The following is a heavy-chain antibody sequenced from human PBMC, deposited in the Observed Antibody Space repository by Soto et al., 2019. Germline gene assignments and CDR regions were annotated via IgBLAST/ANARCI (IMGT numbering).Heavy chain of an antibody. CDR2: IIPYYNTL. V-gene: IGHV1-69*13. Sequence: ASVKVSCKASEGTFNSYAIAWVRQAPGQGLEWMGGIIPYYNTLNYAQKFQDRVTVTADDSTNTVYMELSSLRSDDTAVYFCASGASRWYPYFFDSWAQGTLVTVSS. D-gene: IGHD6-13*01. CDR3: ASGASRWYPYFFDS. J-gene: IGHJ4*02. CDR1: EGTFNSYA.